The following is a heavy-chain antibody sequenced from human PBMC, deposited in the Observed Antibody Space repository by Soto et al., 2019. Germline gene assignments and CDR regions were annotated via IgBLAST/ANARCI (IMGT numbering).Heavy chain of an antibody. J-gene: IGHJ4*02. CDR1: GGTFSSYA. V-gene: IGHV1-8*02. CDR2: MNPNSGNT. Sequence: ASVKVSCKASGGTFSSYAINWVRQAPGQGLEWMGWMNPNSGNTGFAQKFQGRVSMTRDTSTGTGFMELSSLKSEHTAVYYCSPEWARYRYSKLGGNGGPGTLVTVSS. D-gene: IGHD2-21*01. CDR3: SPEWARYRYSKLGGN.